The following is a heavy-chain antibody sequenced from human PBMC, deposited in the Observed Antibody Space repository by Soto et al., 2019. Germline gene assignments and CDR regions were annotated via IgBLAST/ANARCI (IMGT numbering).Heavy chain of an antibody. Sequence: SDTLSLTCAVNGGSLSHYYWSWIRQPPGKGLEWIGEIKGDGSTNYSPSLKSRATISSDTSNNQFSLRLYAVTAADTGVYYCARLGAYYQSLDPWGPGTLVTVSS. CDR3: ARLGAYYQSLDP. J-gene: IGHJ5*02. CDR2: IKGDGST. V-gene: IGHV4-34*01. D-gene: IGHD2-21*01. CDR1: GGSLSHYY.